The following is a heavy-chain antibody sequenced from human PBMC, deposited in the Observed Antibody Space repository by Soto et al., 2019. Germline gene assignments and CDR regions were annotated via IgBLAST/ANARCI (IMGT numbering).Heavy chain of an antibody. CDR3: AHTVAYSSTWNYFDY. CDR1: GFSLSTSGVG. CDR2: IYWNDDK. D-gene: IGHD6-13*01. Sequence: QITLKESGPTLVKPTQTLTLTCTFSGFSLSTSGVGVGWIRQPPGKALEWLALIYWNDDKWYRPSLKSRLTVTKDTSKNQVVLTMANMDPVDSGTYYCAHTVAYSSTWNYFDYWVHGTPVTVSS. V-gene: IGHV2-5*01. J-gene: IGHJ4*01.